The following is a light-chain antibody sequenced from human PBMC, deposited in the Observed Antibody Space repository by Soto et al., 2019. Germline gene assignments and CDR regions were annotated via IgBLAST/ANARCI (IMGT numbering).Light chain of an antibody. CDR3: LLFHGDGQV. V-gene: IGLV7-43*01. Sequence: QAVVTQEPSLTVSPGGTVTLTYASSTGAVTSGYYPNWFQQRPGQAPRALIYSTNNRHSWTPARFSGSLLGGKAALTLSGVQAEDEAEYYCLLFHGDGQVFGGGTKVTVL. CDR2: STN. CDR1: TGAVTSGYY. J-gene: IGLJ2*01.